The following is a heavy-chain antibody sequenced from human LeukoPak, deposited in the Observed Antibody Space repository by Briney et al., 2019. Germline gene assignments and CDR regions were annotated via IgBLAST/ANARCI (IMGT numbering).Heavy chain of an antibody. J-gene: IGHJ5*02. CDR1: GGSISSGTYY. Sequence: SQTLSLTCTVSGGSISSGTYYWSWIRQPAGKGLEWIGRIYTSGSTNYNPSLKSRVTISVDTSKNQFSLKLSSVTAADTAVYYCARDYPDIVVVPAAEGMDWNYGGDWFDPWGQGTLVTVSS. CDR3: ARDYPDIVVVPAAEGMDWNYGGDWFDP. V-gene: IGHV4-61*02. CDR2: IYTSGST. D-gene: IGHD2-2*01.